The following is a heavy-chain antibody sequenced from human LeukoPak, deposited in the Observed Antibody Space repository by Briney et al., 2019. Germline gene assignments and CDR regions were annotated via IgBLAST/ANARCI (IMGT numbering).Heavy chain of an antibody. CDR2: IQYSGTT. J-gene: IGHJ4*02. Sequence: SETLSLTCAVYGGSFSGYYWSWIRQPPGKGLEWIGYIQYSGTTNYNPSLKSRATISVDTSKNHLSLKMTSVTAADTAVYYCARSIFTTTSHPYFCDFWGQGTLVTVSS. D-gene: IGHD3-22*01. V-gene: IGHV4-59*01. CDR1: GGSFSGYY. CDR3: ARSIFTTTSHPYFCDF.